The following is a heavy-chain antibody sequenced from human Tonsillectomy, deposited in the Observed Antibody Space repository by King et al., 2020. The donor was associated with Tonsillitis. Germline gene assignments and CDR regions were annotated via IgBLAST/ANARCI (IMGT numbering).Heavy chain of an antibody. V-gene: IGHV3-33*08. J-gene: IGHJ3*02. CDR1: GFSFRNYD. CDR3: ARLGREPPAKWHAFDN. Sequence: VQLVESGGGGVQPGRSLRLSCAASGFSFRNYDIHWVRQGPGKGLEWVAAIWHDGSKKKYAESVKGRFTISRDNSKNTVYLQLNSLRAEDTAIYYCARLGREPPAKWHAFDNW. D-gene: IGHD2-2*01. CDR2: IWHDGSKK.